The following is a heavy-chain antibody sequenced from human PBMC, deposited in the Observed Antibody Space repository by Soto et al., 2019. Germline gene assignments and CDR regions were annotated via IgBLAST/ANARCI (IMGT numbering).Heavy chain of an antibody. CDR2: FSGSNT. J-gene: IGHJ4*02. CDR1: GFTFSNFA. CDR3: AKGGGDY. V-gene: IGHV3-23*01. D-gene: IGHD3-10*01. Sequence: EVPLLESGGGLVQPGGPLRLSCVASGFTFSNFAMSWVRQAPGKGLEWVSGFSGSNTYYADSVKGRFTISRDNSKTALFLQMNSRRAEVSAIKYCAKGGGDYWGQGTLVTVSS.